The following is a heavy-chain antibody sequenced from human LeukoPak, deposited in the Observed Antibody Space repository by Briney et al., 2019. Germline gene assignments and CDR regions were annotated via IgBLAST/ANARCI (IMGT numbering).Heavy chain of an antibody. V-gene: IGHV1-69*04. CDR2: IIPILGIA. Sequence: SVKVSCKASGGTFSSYAISWVRQAPGQGREWMGRIIPILGIANYAQKFQGRVTITADKSTSTAYMELSSLRSEDTAVYYCARPGGGNYFDYWGQGTLVTVSS. CDR3: ARPGGGNYFDY. CDR1: GGTFSSYA. D-gene: IGHD3-16*01. J-gene: IGHJ4*02.